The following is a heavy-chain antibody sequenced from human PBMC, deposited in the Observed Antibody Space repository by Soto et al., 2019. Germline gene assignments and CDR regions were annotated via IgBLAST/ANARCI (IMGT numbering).Heavy chain of an antibody. D-gene: IGHD3-10*01. V-gene: IGHV3-23*01. CDR2: VGSDGGST. CDR1: EFTFTSYA. J-gene: IGHJ4*02. CDR3: AKDVCGSGTFCHFDY. Sequence: EVQLLESGGGLVQPGGSLRLSWAPEFTFTSYAMSGVRQAPGKGLEWVSAVGSDGGSTYYADSVRGRFTVSRDNSQNTLYLQMNNLRAEDTAVYYCAKDVCGSGTFCHFDYWGQGTLVTVSS.